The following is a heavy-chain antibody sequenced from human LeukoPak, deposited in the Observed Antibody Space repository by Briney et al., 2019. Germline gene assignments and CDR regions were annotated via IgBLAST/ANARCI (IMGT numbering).Heavy chain of an antibody. Sequence: GGSLRLSCAASGFTFNDCALSWVRQAPGKGLEWVSAISGSGGDTYYADSVKGRFTISRDISKNTLYLQMNSLRVEDTAVYYCAKGPKLGDGFHCDYWGQGTLVTVSS. D-gene: IGHD5-24*01. CDR3: AKGPKLGDGFHCDY. J-gene: IGHJ4*02. V-gene: IGHV3-23*01. CDR1: GFTFNDCA. CDR2: ISGSGGDT.